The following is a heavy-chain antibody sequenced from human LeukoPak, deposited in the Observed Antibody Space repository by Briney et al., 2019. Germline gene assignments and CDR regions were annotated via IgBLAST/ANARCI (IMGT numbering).Heavy chain of an antibody. J-gene: IGHJ5*02. D-gene: IGHD6-13*01. CDR1: GYTFTSYA. Sequence: ASVKVSCKASGYTFTSYAMNWVRQAPGQGLEWMGGIIPIFGTANYAQKFQGRVTITADESTSTAYMELSSLRSEDTAVYYCAREGIAAAGFDPWGQGTLVTVSS. CDR3: AREGIAAAGFDP. V-gene: IGHV1-69*13. CDR2: IIPIFGTA.